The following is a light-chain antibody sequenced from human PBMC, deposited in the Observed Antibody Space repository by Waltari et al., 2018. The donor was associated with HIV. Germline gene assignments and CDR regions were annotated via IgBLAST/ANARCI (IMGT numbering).Light chain of an antibody. CDR1: QSIGND. Sequence: AIQMSQSPPSLSASVGDRVTITFRASQSIGNDLSWYQQRPGKAPTLLIYAASILQTGVSSRFSGSGSVTDFILTISSLQPEDSATYYCLQDYIFPYTFGPGTKLDIK. V-gene: IGKV1-6*01. CDR3: LQDYIFPYT. J-gene: IGKJ2*01. CDR2: AAS.